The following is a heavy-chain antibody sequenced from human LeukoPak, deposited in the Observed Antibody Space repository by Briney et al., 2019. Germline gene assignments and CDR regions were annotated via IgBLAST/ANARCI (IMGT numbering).Heavy chain of an antibody. CDR3: ARGYCGGDCALPRVDYYGMDV. J-gene: IGHJ6*02. V-gene: IGHV3-30*03. CDR1: GFTFRTYG. D-gene: IGHD2-21*02. Sequence: GSLRLSCAASGFTFRTYGMHWARQAPGKGLEWVAAISSDGSDKYFADSVKGRFTISRDNSKDTVYLQMNSLRAEDTAVFYCARGYCGGDCALPRVDYYGMDVWGQGTTVTVSS. CDR2: ISSDGSDK.